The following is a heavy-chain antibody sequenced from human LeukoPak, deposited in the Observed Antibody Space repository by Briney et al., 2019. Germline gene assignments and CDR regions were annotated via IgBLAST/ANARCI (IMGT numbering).Heavy chain of an antibody. CDR3: ARVYSGSYYYYMDV. Sequence: ASVKVSCKASGYTFTSYGISWVRQAPGQGLEWMGWINPNSGGTNYAQKFQGRVTMTRDTSISTAYMELSRLRSDDTAVYYCARVYSGSYYYYMDVWGKGTTVTVSS. V-gene: IGHV1-2*02. CDR1: GYTFTSYG. D-gene: IGHD1-26*01. CDR2: INPNSGGT. J-gene: IGHJ6*03.